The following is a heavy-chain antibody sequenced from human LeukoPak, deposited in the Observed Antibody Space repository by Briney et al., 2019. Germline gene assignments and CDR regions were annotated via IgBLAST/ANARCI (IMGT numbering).Heavy chain of an antibody. CDR1: GFSLTTGGVG. CDR2: IYWDDDK. D-gene: IGHD5-12*01. J-gene: IGHJ4*02. Sequence: SGPTLVKPTQTLTLTCTFSGFSLTTGGVGVGWIRQPPGKALDWLALIYWDDDKRYSPSLKSRLTITKDTSKNQVVLTMTNMDPVDTATYYCAHAPREVAAPFFVSWGQGILVTVSS. CDR3: AHAPREVAAPFFVS. V-gene: IGHV2-5*02.